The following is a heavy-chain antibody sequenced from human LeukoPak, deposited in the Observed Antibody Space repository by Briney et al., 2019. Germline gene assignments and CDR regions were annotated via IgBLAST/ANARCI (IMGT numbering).Heavy chain of an antibody. Sequence: GGSLRLSCAASGFQFDDYGMTWVRQAPGKGLQWVSGINWNGGNTGYGDSVKGRFIISRDNAKNSLYLQMNSLRVEDTALYYCARVYRGDDAFDIWGQGTMVTVSS. CDR3: ARVYRGDDAFDI. J-gene: IGHJ3*02. CDR2: INWNGGNT. V-gene: IGHV3-20*04. CDR1: GFQFDDYG. D-gene: IGHD2-21*01.